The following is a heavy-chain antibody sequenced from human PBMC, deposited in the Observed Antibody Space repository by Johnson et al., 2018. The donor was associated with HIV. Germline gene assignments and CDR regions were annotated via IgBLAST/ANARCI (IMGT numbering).Heavy chain of an antibody. CDR3: VRGIVGATGAFDL. Sequence: VQLVESGGGLVQPGGSLRLSCAASGFTVSSYYMSWVRQAPGKGLEWVSVLFSGGGTYYADSVKGRFTISRDNSKNTVSLQMNSLRAEDTALYYCVRGIVGATGAFDLWGQGTLVTVSS. CDR1: GFTVSSYY. D-gene: IGHD1-26*01. J-gene: IGHJ3*01. V-gene: IGHV3-66*01. CDR2: LFSGGGT.